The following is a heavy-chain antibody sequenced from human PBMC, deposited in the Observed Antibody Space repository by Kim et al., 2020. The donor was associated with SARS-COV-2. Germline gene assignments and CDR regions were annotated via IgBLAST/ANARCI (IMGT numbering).Heavy chain of an antibody. Sequence: GGSLRLSCAVSGFTFSSYWMSWVRQAPGKGLEWVANIKQDGSEKYYVDSVKGRFTISRGNAKNSLYLQMNSLRAEDTAVYYCAGFRGVDYYDSSGMGAFDIWGQGTMVTVSS. CDR3: AGFRGVDYYDSSGMGAFDI. V-gene: IGHV3-7*01. D-gene: IGHD3-22*01. J-gene: IGHJ3*02. CDR1: GFTFSSYW. CDR2: IKQDGSEK.